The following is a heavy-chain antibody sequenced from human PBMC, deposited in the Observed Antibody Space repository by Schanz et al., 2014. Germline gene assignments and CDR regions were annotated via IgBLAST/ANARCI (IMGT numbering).Heavy chain of an antibody. CDR1: GFTFSTYA. V-gene: IGHV3-23*04. CDR2: INGNGGIT. CDR3: AKEKEEVAADGSFFDY. D-gene: IGHD6-13*01. J-gene: IGHJ4*02. Sequence: EVQLVESGGGLVKPGESLRLSCSASGFTFSTYAMSWVRQAPGKGLEWVSAINGNGGITYYADPVKGRFTISRDTPKNTLYVQMNSLRADDTAVYYCAKEKEEVAADGSFFDYWGQGTLVTVSS.